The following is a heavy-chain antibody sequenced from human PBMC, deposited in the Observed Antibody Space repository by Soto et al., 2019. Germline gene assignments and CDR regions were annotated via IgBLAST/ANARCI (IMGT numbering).Heavy chain of an antibody. J-gene: IGHJ4*02. CDR2: IDPSDSYT. Sequence: GESLKISCYGSGYMFTSYWTSWVRQMPGKGLEWMGRIDPSDSYTSYSPSFQGHVTISAYKSITSAYLQWSSLKASNTAMYYCVISYSNSCYYFDYWGQETLVTVSS. CDR1: GYMFTSYW. CDR3: VISYSNSCYYFDY. V-gene: IGHV5-10-1*01. D-gene: IGHD6-13*01.